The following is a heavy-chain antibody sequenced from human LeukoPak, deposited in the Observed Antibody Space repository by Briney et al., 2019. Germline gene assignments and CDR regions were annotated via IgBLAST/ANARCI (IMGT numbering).Heavy chain of an antibody. Sequence: SETLSLTCAVYGGSFSGYYWSWIRQPPGKGLEWIGEINHSGSTNYNPSLKSRVTISVGTSKNQFSLKLSSVTAADTAVYYCARGGMVVATIGWFDPWGQGTLVTVSS. CDR1: GGSFSGYY. D-gene: IGHD5-12*01. V-gene: IGHV4-34*01. J-gene: IGHJ5*02. CDR2: INHSGST. CDR3: ARGGMVVATIGWFDP.